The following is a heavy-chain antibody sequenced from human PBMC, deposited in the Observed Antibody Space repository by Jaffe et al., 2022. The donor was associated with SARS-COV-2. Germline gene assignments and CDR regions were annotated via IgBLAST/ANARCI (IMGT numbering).Heavy chain of an antibody. CDR3: ARHHLMMTTVTTSYFQH. Sequence: QLQLQESGPGLVKPSETLSLTCTVSGGSISSSSYYWGWIRQPPGKGLEWIGSIYYSGSTYYNPSLKSRVTISVDTSKNQFSLKLSSVTAADTAVYYCARHHLMMTTVTTSYFQHWGQGTLVTVSS. D-gene: IGHD4-17*01. V-gene: IGHV4-39*01. CDR1: GGSISSSSYY. J-gene: IGHJ1*01. CDR2: IYYSGST.